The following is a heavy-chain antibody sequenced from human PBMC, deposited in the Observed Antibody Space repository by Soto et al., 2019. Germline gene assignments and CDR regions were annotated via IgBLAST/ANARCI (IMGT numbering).Heavy chain of an antibody. Sequence: ASVNVSCKASGYTFTSYGISWVRQAPGQGLEWMGWISAYNGNTNYAQKLQGRVTMTPDTSTSTAYMELRSLRSDDTAVYYCARRSIVGWKYYDILTGYYKAHFDYWGQGTLVTVSS. CDR3: ARRSIVGWKYYDILTGYYKAHFDY. V-gene: IGHV1-18*01. CDR2: ISAYNGNT. D-gene: IGHD3-9*01. CDR1: GYTFTSYG. J-gene: IGHJ4*02.